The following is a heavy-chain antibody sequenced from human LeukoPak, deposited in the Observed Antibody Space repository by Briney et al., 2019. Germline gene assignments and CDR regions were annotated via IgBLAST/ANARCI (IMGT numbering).Heavy chain of an antibody. D-gene: IGHD5-12*01. V-gene: IGHV4-59*01. Sequence: PSETLSLTCTVSGGSISSYYWNWIRQPPGKGLEWIGYIYYSGSTNYNPSLKSRVTISVDTSKNQFSLRLTSVTAADTAVYYCARGGSGGKDWFDPWGQGTLVTVSS. CDR3: ARGGSGGKDWFDP. J-gene: IGHJ5*02. CDR1: GGSISSYY. CDR2: IYYSGST.